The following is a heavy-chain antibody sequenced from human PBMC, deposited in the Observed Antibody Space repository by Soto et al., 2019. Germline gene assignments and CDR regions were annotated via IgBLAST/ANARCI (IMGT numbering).Heavy chain of an antibody. J-gene: IGHJ5*02. V-gene: IGHV4-39*01. CDR3: AARIAAAGLYNWFDP. D-gene: IGHD6-13*01. Sequence: SETLSLTCTVSGGSISSSSYYWGWIRQXPGKGLEWIGSIYYSGSTYYNPSLKSRVTISVDTSKNQFSLKLSSVTAADTAVYYCAARIAAAGLYNWFDPWGQGTLVTVSS. CDR1: GGSISSSSYY. CDR2: IYYSGST.